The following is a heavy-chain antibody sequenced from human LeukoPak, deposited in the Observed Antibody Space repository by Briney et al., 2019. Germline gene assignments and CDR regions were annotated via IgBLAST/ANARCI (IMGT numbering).Heavy chain of an antibody. CDR3: ARVFHHATTVVLDN. Sequence: GRSLRLSCAASGFTFTDYYMSWIRQAPGKGLEWVSYISSRSSYTNSADSVKGRFTISRDNAKNSLYLQMNSLRAEDTAVYYCARVFHHATTVVLDNWGQGTLVTVSS. CDR1: GFTFTDYY. CDR2: ISSRSSYT. V-gene: IGHV3-11*06. D-gene: IGHD4-23*01. J-gene: IGHJ4*02.